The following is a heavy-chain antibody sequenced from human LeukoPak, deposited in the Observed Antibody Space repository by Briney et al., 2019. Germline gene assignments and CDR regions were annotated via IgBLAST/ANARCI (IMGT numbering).Heavy chain of an antibody. J-gene: IGHJ4*02. V-gene: IGHV4-34*01. CDR1: GGSFSGYY. D-gene: IGHD3-10*01. Sequence: SETLSLTCAVYGGSFSGYYWSWIRQPPGKGLEWFGEINHSGSTTYNPPLKSRGTMSVDTSKNQFSLKLSSVTAADTAVYYCARDTYYYASGSQTPHFDCWGQGTLVTVSS. CDR3: ARDTYYYASGSQTPHFDC. CDR2: INHSGST.